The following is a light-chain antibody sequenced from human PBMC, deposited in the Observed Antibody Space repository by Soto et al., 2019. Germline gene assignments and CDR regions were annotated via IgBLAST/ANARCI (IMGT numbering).Light chain of an antibody. CDR2: AAS. V-gene: IGKV3-20*01. CDR3: QQYGSSPYT. J-gene: IGKJ2*01. CDR1: QTVSSN. Sequence: EIVMTQSPATLSVSPGERASLSCRASQTVSSNLAWYQQKPGQAPRLLIYAASTRAIGVPDRFSGSGSGTDFTLTISRLEPEDFAVYYCQQYGSSPYTFGQGTKLEI.